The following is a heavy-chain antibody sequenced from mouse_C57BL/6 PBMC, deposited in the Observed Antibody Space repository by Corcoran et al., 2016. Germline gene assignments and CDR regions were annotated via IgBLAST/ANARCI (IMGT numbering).Heavy chain of an antibody. CDR2: INTYSGVP. CDR1: GYTFTTYG. CDR3: ARGRNYDYYAMDY. J-gene: IGHJ4*01. D-gene: IGHD2-1*01. V-gene: IGHV9-3*01. Sequence: QIQLVQSGPELKKPGETVKISCKASGYTFTTYGMSWVKQAPGKGLKWMGWINTYSGVPTYADDFKGRFAFSLETSASTAYLQINNLKNEDTATYFCARGRNYDYYAMDYWGQGTSVTVSS.